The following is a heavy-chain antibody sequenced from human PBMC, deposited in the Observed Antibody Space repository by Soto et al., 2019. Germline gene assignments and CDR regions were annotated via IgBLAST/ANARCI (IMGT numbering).Heavy chain of an antibody. D-gene: IGHD4-17*01. CDR1: GFTFSSYE. CDR3: ARPSDYGDHFDY. Sequence: EVQLVESGGGLVQPGGSPRLSCAASGFTFSSYEMNWVRQAPGKGLEWVSYISSSGSTIYYADSVKGRFTISRDNAKNSLYLQMNSLRAEDTAVYYCARPSDYGDHFDYWGQGTLVTVSS. V-gene: IGHV3-48*03. CDR2: ISSSGSTI. J-gene: IGHJ4*02.